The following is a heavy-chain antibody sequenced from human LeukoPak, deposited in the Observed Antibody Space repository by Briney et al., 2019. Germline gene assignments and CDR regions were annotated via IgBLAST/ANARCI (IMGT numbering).Heavy chain of an antibody. D-gene: IGHD3-3*01. V-gene: IGHV3-30*14. J-gene: IGHJ6*02. CDR2: ISFDGRNK. Sequence: GRSPRLSCAASGFNFDAFAMHWVRQAPGKGLEWVAVISFDGRNKYYADSMKGRITISSDNSKNMLYLQVNSLRPEDTATYYCARDIGAHKYDFLSGREPGSVPYYYYGMDVWGQGTTVTVSS. CDR1: GFNFDAFA. CDR3: ARDIGAHKYDFLSGREPGSVPYYYYGMDV.